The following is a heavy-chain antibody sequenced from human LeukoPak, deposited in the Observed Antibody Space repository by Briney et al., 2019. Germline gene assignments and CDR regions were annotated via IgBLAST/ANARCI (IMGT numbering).Heavy chain of an antibody. CDR2: ISWDGGST. V-gene: IGHV3-43*01. Sequence: GGSLRLSCAASGLTFDDYTMHWVRQAPGKGLEWVSLISWDGGSTYYADSVKGRFTISRDNSKNSLYLQMNSLRTEDTALYYCAKDLSPPVLRFLEWPPYYFDYWGQGTLVTVSS. D-gene: IGHD3-3*01. CDR1: GLTFDDYT. CDR3: AKDLSPPVLRFLEWPPYYFDY. J-gene: IGHJ4*02.